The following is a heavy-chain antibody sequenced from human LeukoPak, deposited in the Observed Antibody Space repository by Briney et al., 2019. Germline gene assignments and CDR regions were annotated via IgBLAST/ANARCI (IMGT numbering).Heavy chain of an antibody. CDR2: IYPDDSDT. J-gene: IGHJ4*02. CDR3: ASLIYGGNSALN. CDR1: GYIFTTYW. V-gene: IGHV5-51*01. Sequence: GESLKISCKASGYIFTTYWIGWVRQMPGKGLEWMGIIYPDDSDTRYSPSFQGQVTISADKSISTAYLQWSSLKASDTAMYYCASLIYGGNSALNWGQGTLVTASS. D-gene: IGHD4-23*01.